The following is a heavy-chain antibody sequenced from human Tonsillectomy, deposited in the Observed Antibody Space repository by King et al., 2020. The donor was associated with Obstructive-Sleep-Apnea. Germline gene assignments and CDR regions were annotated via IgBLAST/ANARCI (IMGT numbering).Heavy chain of an antibody. J-gene: IGHJ4*02. CDR2: IDWDDDK. Sequence: HVTLKESGPELVKPTQTLTLTCTFSGFSLSTSGMCVSWIRQPPGKALEWLARIDWDDDKYYSTSLKTRLTISKDTSKNQVVLTMTNMDPVDTATYYCARLGYSYATYYFDYWGQGTLVTVSS. V-gene: IGHV2-70*15. D-gene: IGHD5-18*01. CDR3: ARLGYSYATYYFDY. CDR1: GFSLSTSGMC.